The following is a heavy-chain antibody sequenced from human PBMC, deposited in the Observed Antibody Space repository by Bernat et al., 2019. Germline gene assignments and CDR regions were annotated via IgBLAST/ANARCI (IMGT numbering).Heavy chain of an antibody. J-gene: IGHJ6*02. D-gene: IGHD6-19*01. CDR3: ARRIAVAGTKGMDV. CDR2: ISGSGGST. CDR1: GFTFSSYA. Sequence: EVQLLESGGGLVQPGGSLRLSCAASGFTFSSYAMSWVRQAPGKGLEWVSAISGSGGSTYYADSVKGRFTISRDNSKNTLYLQMNSLRAEDTAVYYCARRIAVAGTKGMDVWGQGTTVTVSS. V-gene: IGHV3-23*01.